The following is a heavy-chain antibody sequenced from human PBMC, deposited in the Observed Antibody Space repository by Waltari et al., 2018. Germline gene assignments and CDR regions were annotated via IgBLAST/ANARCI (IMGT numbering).Heavy chain of an antibody. CDR3: ARGETGNFFFDD. CDR1: GGSFSGYY. CDR2: GHQWGGP. D-gene: IGHD7-27*01. V-gene: IGHV4-34*01. Sequence: QVQLQQWGAGLLEPSETLSLTCAVYGGSFSGYYWAWLRQSPEKGLQFIGEGHQWGGPHYNPSLGSRVTISLDMSKNQFSLKLTAVTAADTAMYFCARGETGNFFFDDWGQGSQVTVSS. J-gene: IGHJ4*02.